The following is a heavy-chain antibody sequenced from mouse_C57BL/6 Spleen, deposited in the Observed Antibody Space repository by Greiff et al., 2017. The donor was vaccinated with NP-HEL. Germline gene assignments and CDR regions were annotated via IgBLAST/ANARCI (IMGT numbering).Heavy chain of an antibody. V-gene: IGHV5-6*01. Sequence: EVMLVESGGDLVKPGGSLKLSCAASGFTFSSYGMSWVRQTPDKRLEWVATISSGGSYTYYPDSVKGRFTISRDNAKNTLYLQMSSLKSEDTAMYYCARRAGSYFDVWGTGTTVTVSS. CDR3: ARRAGSYFDV. CDR1: GFTFSSYG. CDR2: ISSGGSYT. D-gene: IGHD3-3*01. J-gene: IGHJ1*03.